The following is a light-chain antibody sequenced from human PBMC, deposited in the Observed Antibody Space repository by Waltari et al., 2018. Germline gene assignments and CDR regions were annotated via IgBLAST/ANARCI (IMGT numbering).Light chain of an antibody. Sequence: DIQMTQSPSSLSASVGDRVTITRRASPSISGYLNWYQQKSGKAPDLLIFGASTLHSGVPSRFSGSGSGTDFTLTISSLQPDDFATYYCQQSYGIPWTFGEGTKVEIK. CDR3: QQSYGIPWT. CDR2: GAS. CDR1: PSISGY. V-gene: IGKV1-39*01. J-gene: IGKJ1*01.